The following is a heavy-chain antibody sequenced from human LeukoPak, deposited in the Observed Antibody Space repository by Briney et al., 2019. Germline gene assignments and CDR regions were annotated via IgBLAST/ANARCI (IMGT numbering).Heavy chain of an antibody. J-gene: IGHJ4*02. Sequence: GGSLRLSCAASGFTVSSNYMSWVRQAPGKGLEWVSVIYSGGSTYYADSVKGRFTISRDNSKNTLYLQMNSLRAEDTAVYYCARTNYGDYPNFDYWGQGTLVTVSS. CDR2: IYSGGST. CDR1: GFTVSSNY. V-gene: IGHV3-53*01. D-gene: IGHD4-17*01. CDR3: ARTNYGDYPNFDY.